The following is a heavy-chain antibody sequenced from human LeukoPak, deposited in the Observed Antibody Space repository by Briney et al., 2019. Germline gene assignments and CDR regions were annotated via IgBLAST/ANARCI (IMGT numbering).Heavy chain of an antibody. V-gene: IGHV4-61*02. D-gene: IGHD3-22*01. CDR1: ARSISSGSYY. J-gene: IGHJ5*02. CDR3: ARDRSSSGYLFYNWFDP. Sequence: SETLSLTCPLAARSISSGSYYWSWLRQPAGKGLEWFGRIYTSGSTNYNPSIKSRVTMSVDTSKNQFSLKLSSVTAADTAVYYCARDRSSSGYLFYNWFDPWGQGTLVTVSS. CDR2: IYTSGST.